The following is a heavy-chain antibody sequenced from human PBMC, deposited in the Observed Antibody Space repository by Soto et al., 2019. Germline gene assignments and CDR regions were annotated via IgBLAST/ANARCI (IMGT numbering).Heavy chain of an antibody. D-gene: IGHD6-19*01. CDR2: INPNSGGT. J-gene: IGHJ6*02. CDR1: GYTFTGYY. CDR3: ARVSGYSCGWYYYYYGMDV. Sequence: GASVKVSCKASGYTFTGYYMHWVRQAPGQGLEWMGWINPNSGGTNYAQKFQGRVTMTRDTSISTAYMELSRLRSDDTAVYYCARVSGYSCGWYYYYYGMDVWGQGTTVTVSS. V-gene: IGHV1-2*02.